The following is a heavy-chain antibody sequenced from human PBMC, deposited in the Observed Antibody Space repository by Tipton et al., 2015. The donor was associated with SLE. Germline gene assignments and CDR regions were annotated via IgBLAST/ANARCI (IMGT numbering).Heavy chain of an antibody. CDR1: GGSISSYY. D-gene: IGHD4-17*01. Sequence: TLSLTCTVSGGSISSYYWSWIRQPPGKGLEWIGYIYYSGSTNYSPSLKSRVTISVDTSKNQFSLKLSSVTAADTAVYYCAREGDYGDYDYFDYWGQGTLVTVSS. V-gene: IGHV4-59*01. CDR2: IYYSGST. CDR3: AREGDYGDYDYFDY. J-gene: IGHJ4*02.